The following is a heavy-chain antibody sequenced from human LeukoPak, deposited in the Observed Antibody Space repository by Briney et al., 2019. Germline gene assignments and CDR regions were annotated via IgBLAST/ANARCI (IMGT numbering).Heavy chain of an antibody. Sequence: GESLKISCKGSGYSFTSHWIGWVRRMPGKGLERMGIIYPGDSDTRYSPSFQGQVTISADKSISTAYLQWSSLKASDTAMYYCARHNDGYSGYGGIDYWGQGTLVTVSS. D-gene: IGHD5-12*01. CDR1: GYSFTSHW. CDR3: ARHNDGYSGYGGIDY. CDR2: IYPGDSDT. V-gene: IGHV5-51*01. J-gene: IGHJ4*02.